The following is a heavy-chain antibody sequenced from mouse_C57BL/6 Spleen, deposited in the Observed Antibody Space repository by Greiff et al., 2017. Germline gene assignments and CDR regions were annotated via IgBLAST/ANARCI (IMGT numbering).Heavy chain of an antibody. J-gene: IGHJ2*01. CDR2: ISSGSSTS. V-gene: IGHV5-17*01. D-gene: IGHD4-1*01. CDR3: ARQGNWDRGFDY. Sequence: EVKLVESGGGLVKPGGSLKLSCAASGFTFSDYGMHWVRQAPEKGLEWVAYISSGSSTSYSADTGKGRFTISRDNAKNTLFLQMTSLRSEDTAMYYCARQGNWDRGFDYWGQGTTLTVSS. CDR1: GFTFSDYG.